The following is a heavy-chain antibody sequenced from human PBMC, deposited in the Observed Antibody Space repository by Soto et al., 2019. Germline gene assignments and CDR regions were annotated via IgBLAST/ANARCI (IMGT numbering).Heavy chain of an antibody. J-gene: IGHJ3*02. D-gene: IGHD2-15*01. Sequence: GGSLRLSCAASGFTCSSYAMSWVRQAPGKGLEWVSAISGSGGSTYYADSVKGRFTISRDNSKNTLYLQMNSLRAEDTAVYYCANDCSGAPGPAFAIWGQGTMVTVSS. CDR3: ANDCSGAPGPAFAI. CDR2: ISGSGGST. CDR1: GFTCSSYA. V-gene: IGHV3-23*01.